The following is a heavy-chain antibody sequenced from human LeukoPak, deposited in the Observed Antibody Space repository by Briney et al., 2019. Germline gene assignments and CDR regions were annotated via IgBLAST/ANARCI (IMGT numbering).Heavy chain of an antibody. V-gene: IGHV1-8*03. CDR2: MNPNNGDT. J-gene: IGHJ6*03. CDR1: GYTFNDFY. D-gene: IGHD1/OR15-1a*01. CDR3: ARWWNTGAHYYMPV. Sequence: GASVKVSCKATGYTFNDFYIHSVRQAPGQGLEWVGWMNPNNGDTDYAQKFQGRASITRNTSIATAYMQLSSLRSEDTAVYYCARWWNTGAHYYMPVWGEKTSLTLSS.